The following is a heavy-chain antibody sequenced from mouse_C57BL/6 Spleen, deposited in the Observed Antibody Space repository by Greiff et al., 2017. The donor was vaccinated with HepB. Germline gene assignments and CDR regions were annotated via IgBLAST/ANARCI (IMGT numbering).Heavy chain of an antibody. J-gene: IGHJ3*01. CDR1: GYTFTSYW. D-gene: IGHD3-3*01. CDR2: IDPSDSET. V-gene: IGHV1-52*01. Sequence: QVQLQQSGAELVRPGSSVKLSCKASGYTFTSYWMHWVKQRPIQGLEWIGNIDPSDSETHYNQKFKDKATLTVDKSSSTAYMQLSSLTSEDSAVYYCAREEGRTAFAYWGQGTLVTVSA. CDR3: AREEGRTAFAY.